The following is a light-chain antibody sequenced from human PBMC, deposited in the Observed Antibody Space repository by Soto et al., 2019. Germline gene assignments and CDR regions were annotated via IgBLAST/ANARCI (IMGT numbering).Light chain of an antibody. V-gene: IGKV1-5*01. CDR1: QNINSW. J-gene: IGKJ1*01. Sequence: DIQMTQSPSTLSASVGDRVTITCRASQNINSWLAWYQQKPGKAPDLLIFDASSLQTGVPSRFSGSGSGTEFTLTISSLQPDDFATYYCQQYITYSLWTFGQGTEVEIK. CDR3: QQYITYSLWT. CDR2: DAS.